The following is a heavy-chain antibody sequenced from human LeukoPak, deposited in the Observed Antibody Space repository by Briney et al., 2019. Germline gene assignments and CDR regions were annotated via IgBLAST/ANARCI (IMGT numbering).Heavy chain of an antibody. CDR3: AREYYDSSGYYSYYFDY. V-gene: IGHV1-2*02. D-gene: IGHD3-22*01. CDR2: ISPNSGGT. J-gene: IGHJ4*02. CDR1: GYTFTGYF. Sequence: GASVKVSCMPSGYTFTGYFIHWVRQAPGQGVEWMGWISPNSGGTNYAQNFQGRVTMTRDTSISTAYMELSRLRSDDTAVYYCAREYYDSSGYYSYYFDYWGQGTLVTVSS.